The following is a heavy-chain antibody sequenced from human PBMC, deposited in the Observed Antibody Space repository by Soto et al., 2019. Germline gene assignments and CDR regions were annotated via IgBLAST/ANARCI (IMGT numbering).Heavy chain of an antibody. CDR3: ARDIRGYSRAFDY. Sequence: TLSLTCTVSGGSISSYYWSWIRQPPGKGLEWIGYIYYSGSTNYNPSLKSRVTISVDTSKNQFSLKLSSVTAADTAVYYCARDIRGYSRAFDYWGQGTLVTVSS. V-gene: IGHV4-59*01. CDR1: GGSISSYY. D-gene: IGHD5-18*01. CDR2: IYYSGST. J-gene: IGHJ4*02.